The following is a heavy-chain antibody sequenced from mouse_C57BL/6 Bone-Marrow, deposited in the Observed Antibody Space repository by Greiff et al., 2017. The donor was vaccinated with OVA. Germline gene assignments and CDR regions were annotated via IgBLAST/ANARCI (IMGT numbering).Heavy chain of an antibody. Sequence: QVQLQQSGPELVKPGASVKISCKASGYAFSSSWMNWVKQRPGKGLEWIGRIYPGDGDTNYNGKFKGKATLTADTSSSTAYMQLSSLTSEASAVYFCARGLRDWVAYWGQGTLVTVSA. D-gene: IGHD3-2*02. CDR1: GYAFSSSW. J-gene: IGHJ3*01. CDR2: IYPGDGDT. V-gene: IGHV1-82*01. CDR3: ARGLRDWVAY.